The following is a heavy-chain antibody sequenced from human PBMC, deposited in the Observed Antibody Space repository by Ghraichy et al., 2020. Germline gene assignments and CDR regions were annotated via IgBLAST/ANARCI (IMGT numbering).Heavy chain of an antibody. J-gene: IGHJ4*02. Sequence: SVKVSCKASGGTFSSYAISWVRQAPGQGLEWMGGIIPISNTANYAQKFQGRVTITADEFMSTAYMELSSLRSEDTAMYYCARSTYYYDRSGYYLDFFDYWGQGTLVTVSS. D-gene: IGHD3-22*01. V-gene: IGHV1-69*13. CDR1: GGTFSSYA. CDR3: ARSTYYYDRSGYYLDFFDY. CDR2: IIPISNTA.